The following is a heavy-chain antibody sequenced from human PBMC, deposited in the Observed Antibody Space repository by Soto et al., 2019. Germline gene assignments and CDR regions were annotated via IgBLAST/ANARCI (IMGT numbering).Heavy chain of an antibody. J-gene: IGHJ4*02. CDR3: ARGGGRDYYDSSGYYRFDY. V-gene: IGHV1-46*01. CDR1: GYPFTSYY. CDR2: INPSGGST. Sequence: GSGKVCLKASGYPFTSYYMHLVRQAPGQGLEWMGIINPSGGSTSYAQKFQGRVTMTRDTSTSTVYMELSSLRSEDTAVYYCARGGGRDYYDSSGYYRFDYWGQGTLVTVSS. D-gene: IGHD3-22*01.